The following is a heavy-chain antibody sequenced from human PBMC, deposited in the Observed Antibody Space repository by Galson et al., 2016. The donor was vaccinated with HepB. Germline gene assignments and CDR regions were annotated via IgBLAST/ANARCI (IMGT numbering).Heavy chain of an antibody. D-gene: IGHD1-26*01. Sequence: ETLSLTCTVSGYNSGNTYFWGWIRQPPGKGLEWIASIYDSATSHHNPSLKSRVTISIDTTKNQFSLKLSSVTAADTAVYYCARQVGASKVDGFEYWGQGTLVTGSA. CDR2: IYDSATS. CDR3: ARQVGASKVDGFEY. J-gene: IGHJ4*02. CDR1: GYNSGNTYF. V-gene: IGHV4-39*01.